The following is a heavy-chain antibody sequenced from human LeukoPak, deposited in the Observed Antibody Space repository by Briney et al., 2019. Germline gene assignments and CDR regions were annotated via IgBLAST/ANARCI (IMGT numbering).Heavy chain of an antibody. Sequence: GASVKVSCKASGYTFTGYYMHWVRQAPGQGLAWMGWINPNSGGTNYAQKFQGRVIMTRDTSISTAYMELSSLRSDDTAVYYCARGGRYGDYNPPIDCWGQGTLVIVSS. CDR3: ARGGRYGDYNPPIDC. CDR1: GYTFTGYY. V-gene: IGHV1-2*02. CDR2: INPNSGGT. J-gene: IGHJ4*02. D-gene: IGHD4-17*01.